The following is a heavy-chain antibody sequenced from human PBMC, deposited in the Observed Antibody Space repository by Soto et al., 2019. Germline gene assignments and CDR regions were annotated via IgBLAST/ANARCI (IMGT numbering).Heavy chain of an antibody. Sequence: QLQLQESGPGLVKPSETLSLTCTVSGGSISSSSYYWGWIRQPPGKGLEWIGSIYYSGSTYYNPSLKSRVTISVDTSKNQFSLKLSSVTAADTAVYYCARQPYYDYVWGSYRAYNWFDPWGQGTLVTVSS. D-gene: IGHD3-16*02. J-gene: IGHJ5*02. CDR3: ARQPYYDYVWGSYRAYNWFDP. CDR2: IYYSGST. V-gene: IGHV4-39*01. CDR1: GGSISSSSYY.